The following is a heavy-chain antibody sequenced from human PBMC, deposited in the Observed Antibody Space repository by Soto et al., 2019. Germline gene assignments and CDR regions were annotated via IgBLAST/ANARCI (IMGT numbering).Heavy chain of an antibody. D-gene: IGHD6-13*01. J-gene: IGHJ6*02. V-gene: IGHV4-61*01. CDR2: IYYSGST. CDR3: ARSGSSSWYSYYYYGMDV. Sequence: PSETLSLTCTVSGGSVSSGSYYWSWIRQPPGKGLEWIGYIYYSGSTNYNPSLKSRVTISVDTSKNQFSLKLSSVTAADTAVYYCARSGSSSWYSYYYYGMDVWGQGTTVTVS. CDR1: GGSVSSGSYY.